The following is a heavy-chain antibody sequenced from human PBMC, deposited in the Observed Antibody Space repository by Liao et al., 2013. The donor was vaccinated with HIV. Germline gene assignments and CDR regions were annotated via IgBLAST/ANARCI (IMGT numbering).Heavy chain of an antibody. CDR2: ISNTGRT. CDR1: GASISSYY. Sequence: QVQLQESGPGLVKPSETLSLTCTVSGASISSYYWNWIRQPPGKGLEWIGYISNTGRTKYNPSLKSRVTISVDTSKNQLSLKLNSMTAADTAVYYCARGVQWLGNWYLDLWGRGSLVTVSS. V-gene: IGHV4-59*01. J-gene: IGHJ2*01. D-gene: IGHD6-19*01. CDR3: ARGVQWLGNWYLDL.